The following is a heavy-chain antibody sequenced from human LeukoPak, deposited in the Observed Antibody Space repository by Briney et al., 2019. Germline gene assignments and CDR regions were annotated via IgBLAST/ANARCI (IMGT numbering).Heavy chain of an antibody. Sequence: PGGSLRLSCAASGFTFSTYPIHWARQAPGKGLEWVAVIADDGKDKHYVESVKGRFTISRDNSKNTLYLQMNSLRVEDTAVYYCARDRHIAAAGYYFDYWGQGTLVTVSS. J-gene: IGHJ4*02. V-gene: IGHV3-30*04. CDR2: IADDGKDK. CDR3: ARDRHIAAAGYYFDY. CDR1: GFTFSTYP. D-gene: IGHD6-25*01.